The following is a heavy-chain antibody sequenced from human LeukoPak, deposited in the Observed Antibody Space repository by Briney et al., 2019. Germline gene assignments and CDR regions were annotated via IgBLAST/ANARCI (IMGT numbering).Heavy chain of an antibody. CDR3: ARDHIILLWFGELLSYGMDV. CDR1: GGSISSGDYY. Sequence: SETLSLTCTVSGGSISSGDYYWSWIRQPPGKGLEWIGYIYYSGSTNYNPSLKSRVTISVDTSKNQFSLKLSSVTAADTAVYYCARDHIILLWFGELLSYGMDVWGQGTTVTVSS. D-gene: IGHD3-10*01. CDR2: IYYSGST. V-gene: IGHV4-30-4*01. J-gene: IGHJ6*02.